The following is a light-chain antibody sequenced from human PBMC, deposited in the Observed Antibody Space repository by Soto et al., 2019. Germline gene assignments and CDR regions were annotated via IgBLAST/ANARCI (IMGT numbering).Light chain of an antibody. Sequence: QSVLTQPPSVSEAPRQRVTISCSGSSSNIGNNAVNWYQQLPGKAPKLLIYYDDLLPSGVSDRFSGSKSGTSASLAISGLQAEDEADYYCAAWEDSRNGPVFGGGTKVTVL. J-gene: IGLJ2*01. CDR1: SSNIGNNA. V-gene: IGLV1-36*01. CDR2: YDD. CDR3: AAWEDSRNGPV.